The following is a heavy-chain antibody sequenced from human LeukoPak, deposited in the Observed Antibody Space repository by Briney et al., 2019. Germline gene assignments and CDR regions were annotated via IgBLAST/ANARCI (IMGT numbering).Heavy chain of an antibody. J-gene: IGHJ5*02. D-gene: IGHD1-26*01. Sequence: ASVKVSCKASSYSFTSYGISWVRQAPGQGLERMGWISAYNGNTNYAQKLQGRVTMTTDTSTSTAYMELRSLRSDDTAVYYCARDRGATPGDWFDPWGRGTLVTVSS. CDR2: ISAYNGNT. V-gene: IGHV1-18*01. CDR3: ARDRGATPGDWFDP. CDR1: SYSFTSYG.